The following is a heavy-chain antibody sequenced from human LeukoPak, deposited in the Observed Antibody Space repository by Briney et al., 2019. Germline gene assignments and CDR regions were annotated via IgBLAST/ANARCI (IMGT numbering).Heavy chain of an antibody. CDR1: GFTFSSYA. V-gene: IGHV3-30-3*01. Sequence: GGSLRLSCAASGFTFSSYAMHWVRQAPGKGLEWVAVISYDGSNKYYADSVKGRFTISRDNSKNTLYLQMNSLRAEDTAVYYCARDSYCSGGSSWDYYYGMDVWGQGTTVTVSS. D-gene: IGHD2-15*01. CDR3: ARDSYCSGGSSWDYYYGMDV. J-gene: IGHJ6*02. CDR2: ISYDGSNK.